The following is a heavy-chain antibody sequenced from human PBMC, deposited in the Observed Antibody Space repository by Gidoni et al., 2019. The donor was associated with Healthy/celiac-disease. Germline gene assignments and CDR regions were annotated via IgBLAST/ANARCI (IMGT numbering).Heavy chain of an antibody. CDR1: GFTFSSYA. CDR3: VKGVQEMATMGSGY. V-gene: IGHV3-64D*08. D-gene: IGHD5-12*01. CDR2: ISSNGGST. Sequence: EVQLVESGGGLVQPGGSLRLSCSASGFTFSSYAMHWVRQAPGKGLEYVSAISSNGGSTYYAESVKGRFTISRDNSKNTLYLQMSSLRAEDTAVYYCVKGVQEMATMGSGYWGQGTLVTVSS. J-gene: IGHJ4*02.